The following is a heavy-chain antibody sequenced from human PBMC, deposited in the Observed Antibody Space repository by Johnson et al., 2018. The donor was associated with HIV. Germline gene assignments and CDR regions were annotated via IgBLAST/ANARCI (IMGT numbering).Heavy chain of an antibody. CDR2: ISYDGSNK. D-gene: IGHD1-1*01. Sequence: QVQLVESGGGLVQPGGSLRLSCAASGFTFDDYGMSWVRQAPGKGLEWVAVISYDGSNKYYADSVKGRFTISRDNSKNTLYLQMNSLRAEDTAVYYCAKDLMYNWNDVGAVDIWGQGTMVTVSS. V-gene: IGHV3-30*18. CDR3: AKDLMYNWNDVGAVDI. J-gene: IGHJ3*02. CDR1: GFTFDDYG.